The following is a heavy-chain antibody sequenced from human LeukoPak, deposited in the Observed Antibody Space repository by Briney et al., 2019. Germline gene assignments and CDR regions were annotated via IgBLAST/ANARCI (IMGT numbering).Heavy chain of an antibody. D-gene: IGHD6-19*01. V-gene: IGHV3-21*01. Sequence: GGSLRLSCAASGFTFSSYSMNWVRQAPGKGLEWVSSISSGSSYIYYADSLKGRFTISRDNAKNSLYLQMNSLRAEDTAVYYCARDGRSGWYADYWGQGILVTVSS. J-gene: IGHJ4*02. CDR2: ISSGSSYI. CDR1: GFTFSSYS. CDR3: ARDGRSGWYADY.